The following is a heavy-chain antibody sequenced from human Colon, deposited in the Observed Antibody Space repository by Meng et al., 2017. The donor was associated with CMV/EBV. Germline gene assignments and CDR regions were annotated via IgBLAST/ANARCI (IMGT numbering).Heavy chain of an antibody. CDR3: ARENIPVAGTSFDY. Sequence: GGSLRLSCAASGFNFNYHTIHWVRQAPGKGLEWLSLISYDGTTKYYADSVKGRFTISRDNSENTAYLQMDGLRRDDTATYHCARENIPVAGTSFDYWGPGARVTVSS. J-gene: IGHJ4*02. CDR2: ISYDGTTK. CDR1: GFNFNYHT. V-gene: IGHV3-30-3*01. D-gene: IGHD6-19*01.